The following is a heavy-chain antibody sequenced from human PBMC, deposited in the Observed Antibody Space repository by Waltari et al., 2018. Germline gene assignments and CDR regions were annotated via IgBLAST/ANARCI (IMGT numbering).Heavy chain of an antibody. Sequence: EVQLVESGGDLVKPGGSLSIPCAASGFNFRTGWICWVCQARGGGLEGVGLSEGRSRGGTTGEAAPREVSFTISRHDSTGTVYLQLNSRAREATGVYYCTTDGGIEEAGIFDYWGGGHGTLVTVSS. CDR1: GFNFRTGW. D-gene: IGHD6-13*01. CDR3: TTDGGIEEAGIFDYWG. V-gene: IGHV3-15*04. J-gene: IGHJ4*01. CDR2: SEGRSRGGTT.